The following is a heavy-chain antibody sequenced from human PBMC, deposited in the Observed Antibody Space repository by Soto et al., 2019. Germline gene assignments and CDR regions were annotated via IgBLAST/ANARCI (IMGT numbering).Heavy chain of an antibody. CDR2: INPNICGT. CDR1: GYTFTVYY. D-gene: IGHD1-7*01. V-gene: IGHV1-2*02. J-gene: IGHJ6*02. Sequence: ASVQVSCTASGYTFTVYYIHWVRQAPGQGLECMGWINPNICGTNYAQNFHGGATMTRATSISTAYMELSRLSSDDTAVYYCARSLGGTTNYYYYGMDVWGQGTTVTVSS. CDR3: ARSLGGTTNYYYYGMDV.